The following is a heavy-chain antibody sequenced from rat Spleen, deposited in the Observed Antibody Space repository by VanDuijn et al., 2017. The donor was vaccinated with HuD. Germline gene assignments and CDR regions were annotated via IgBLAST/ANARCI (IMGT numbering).Heavy chain of an antibody. Sequence: EVQLVESGGGLVQPGGSLKLSCVASGFTFNNYWMTWIRQAPGRGLEWVESITNASGRTYYSDFVKGRLTISRDAAQNTPYLHMNRLRSEDTATYSVASVGFCRYWGQGVMVTVSS. CDR1: GFTFNNYW. V-gene: IGHV5-31*01. D-gene: IGHD3-2*01. CDR2: ITNASGRT. J-gene: IGHJ2*01. CDR3: ASVGFCRY.